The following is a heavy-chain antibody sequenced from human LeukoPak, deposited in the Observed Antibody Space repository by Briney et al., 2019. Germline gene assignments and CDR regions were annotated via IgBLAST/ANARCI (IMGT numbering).Heavy chain of an antibody. D-gene: IGHD4-17*01. Sequence: PSETLSLTCTVSGGSTSSYYWSWIRQPAGKGLEWIGRIYTSGSTNYNPSLKSRVTMSIDTSKNQFSLKLSSVTAADTAVYYCARALVTTRWVYYYYMDVWGKGTTVTVSS. CDR1: GGSTSSYY. CDR2: IYTSGST. V-gene: IGHV4-4*07. CDR3: ARALVTTRWVYYYYMDV. J-gene: IGHJ6*03.